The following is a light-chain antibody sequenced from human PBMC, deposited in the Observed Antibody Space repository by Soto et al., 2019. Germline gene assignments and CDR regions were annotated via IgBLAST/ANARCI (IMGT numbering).Light chain of an antibody. CDR2: GAS. CDR1: QSVGSSY. V-gene: IGKV3-20*01. Sequence: EIVLTQSPGTLSLSPGERATLSCRASQSVGSSYLAWYQQKPGQAPRVLIYGASSRGNGIPDRFSGSGSGTDFTLTSSRLEPEDFTVYYCQQYATSPFTFGPWTTVDIK. J-gene: IGKJ3*01. CDR3: QQYATSPFT.